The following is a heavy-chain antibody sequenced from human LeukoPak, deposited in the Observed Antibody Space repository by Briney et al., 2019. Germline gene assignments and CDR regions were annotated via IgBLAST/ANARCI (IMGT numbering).Heavy chain of an antibody. Sequence: PGGSLRLSCAASGFTFSSYWMSWVRQAPGKGLEWVSSISATGGSTYYADSVKGRFTISRDNSKKTLYLQMDSLRADDTAVYYCAKASSAGDSSSWNYWGQGTLVTVSS. D-gene: IGHD6-13*01. V-gene: IGHV3-23*01. CDR2: ISATGGST. J-gene: IGHJ4*02. CDR3: AKASSAGDSSSWNY. CDR1: GFTFSSYW.